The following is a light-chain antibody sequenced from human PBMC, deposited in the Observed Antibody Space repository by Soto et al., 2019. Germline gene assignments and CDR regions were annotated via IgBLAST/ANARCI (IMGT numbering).Light chain of an antibody. V-gene: IGKV3-20*01. CDR3: QQYGRSSIT. J-gene: IGKJ5*01. Sequence: DIVLSQSPGTLSLSTGERATLSCRASQSVSSSYLAWYQQKPGQAPRLLIYGASSRATGIPDRFSGSGSGTDFTLTISRLEAEDFAVYYCQQYGRSSITFGQRTRLAV. CDR2: GAS. CDR1: QSVSSSY.